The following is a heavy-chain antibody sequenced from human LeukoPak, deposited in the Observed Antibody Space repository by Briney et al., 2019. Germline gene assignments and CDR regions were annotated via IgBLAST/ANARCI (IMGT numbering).Heavy chain of an antibody. Sequence: GGSLRLSFAASGFSFSNYWMTWVRQAPGKGLEWVANIKQDGSDKYYVDSVEGRFTISRDNAKNTLYVQMSSLRAEDTAVYYCAKENGSYYGGADCWGQGTLVTVSS. CDR1: GFSFSNYW. CDR2: IKQDGSDK. D-gene: IGHD1-26*01. CDR3: AKENGSYYGGADC. J-gene: IGHJ4*02. V-gene: IGHV3-7*03.